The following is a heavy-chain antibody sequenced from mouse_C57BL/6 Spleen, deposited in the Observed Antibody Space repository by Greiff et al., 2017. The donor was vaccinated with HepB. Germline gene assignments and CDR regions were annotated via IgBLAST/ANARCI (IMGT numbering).Heavy chain of an antibody. J-gene: IGHJ1*03. CDR3: ARIYYDYDEYFDV. CDR2: ISSGGSYT. V-gene: IGHV5-6*01. D-gene: IGHD2-4*01. CDR1: GFTFSSYG. Sequence: EVQGVESGGDLVKPGGSLKLSCAASGFTFSSYGMSWVRQTPDKRLEWVATISSGGSYTYYPDSVKGRFTISRDNAKNTLYLQMSSLKSEDTAMYYCARIYYDYDEYFDVWGTGTTVTVSS.